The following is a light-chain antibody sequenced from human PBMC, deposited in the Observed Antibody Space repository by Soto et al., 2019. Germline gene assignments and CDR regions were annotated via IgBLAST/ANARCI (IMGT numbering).Light chain of an antibody. CDR1: KGIGSH. V-gene: IGKV1-39*01. CDR3: QQSYSSPRT. Sequence: DILMTQSPSSLSASEGARAPITCRASKGIGSHLNWYQQKPGKAPKLLIYAASTLESGVPSRFSGSGSGTEFTLTISSLQPEDFATYSCQQSYSSPRTFGQGTKVEIK. J-gene: IGKJ1*01. CDR2: AAS.